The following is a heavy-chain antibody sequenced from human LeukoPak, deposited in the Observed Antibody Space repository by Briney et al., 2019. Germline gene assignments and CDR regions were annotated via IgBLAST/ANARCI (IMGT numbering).Heavy chain of an antibody. J-gene: IGHJ4*02. CDR3: ERDRNYYDSSGYYDLFYY. D-gene: IGHD3-22*01. CDR1: GYTXTTYG. V-gene: IGHV1-69*04. CDR2: IIPILGIA. Sequence: ASVKVSCKASGYTXTTYGIGGVRQAPGQGLEWMGRIIPILGIANYAQKFQGRVTTTADKSTSTAYMELSSLRSEDTAVYYCERDRNYYDSSGYYDLFYYWGQGTLVTVSS.